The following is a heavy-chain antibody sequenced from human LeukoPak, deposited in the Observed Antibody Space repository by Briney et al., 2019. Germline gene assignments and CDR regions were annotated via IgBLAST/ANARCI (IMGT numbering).Heavy chain of an antibody. V-gene: IGHV4-31*11. CDR2: IYYSGTT. J-gene: IGHJ5*02. Sequence: SGTLSLTCAVSGGSISSRDYYWTWIRQYPGKGLEWIGYIYYSGTTSYNPSLKSRVTISVDTSKNQFSLRLGSVTAADTAVYYCARDRWFDPWGQGTLVTVSS. CDR3: ARDRWFDP. CDR1: GGSISSRDYY.